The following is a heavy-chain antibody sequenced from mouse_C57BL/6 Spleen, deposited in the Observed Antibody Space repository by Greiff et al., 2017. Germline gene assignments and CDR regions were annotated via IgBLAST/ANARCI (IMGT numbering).Heavy chain of an antibody. V-gene: IGHV1-26*01. CDR2: INPNNGGT. CDR1: GYTFTDYY. CDR3: ARSGVDYYGSSDY. Sequence: EVQLQQSGPELVKPGASVKISCKASGYTFTDYYMNWVKQSHGKSLEWIGDINPNNGGTSYNQKFKGKATLTVDKSSSTAYMELRSLTSEDSAVYYCARSGVDYYGSSDYWGQGTTLTVSS. D-gene: IGHD1-1*01. J-gene: IGHJ2*01.